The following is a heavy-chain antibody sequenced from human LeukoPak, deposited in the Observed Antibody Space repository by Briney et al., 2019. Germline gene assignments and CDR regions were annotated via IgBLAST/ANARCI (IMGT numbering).Heavy chain of an antibody. CDR1: GFTFSGSA. CDR3: TGDNFDSSVKFDY. J-gene: IGHJ4*02. V-gene: IGHV3-73*01. CDR2: IRSKANNYAT. Sequence: HPGGSLRLSCVVSGFTFSGSAVHWVRQASGKGLEWVGRIRSKANNYATAYAASVKGRFTISRDDSKNTAYLQMNSLKTEDTAVYYRTGDNFDSSVKFDYWGQGTLVTVSS. D-gene: IGHD3-22*01.